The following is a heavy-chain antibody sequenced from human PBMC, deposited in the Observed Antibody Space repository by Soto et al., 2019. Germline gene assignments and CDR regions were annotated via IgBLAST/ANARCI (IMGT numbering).Heavy chain of an antibody. CDR1: GYTFTSYA. Sequence: ASVKVSCKASGYTFTSYAMHWVRQAPGQRLEWMGWINAGNGNTKYSQKFQGRVTITRDTSASTAYMELSSLRSEDTAVYYCARSIVVVTPLDYWGQGTLVPVSS. CDR2: INAGNGNT. D-gene: IGHD2-21*02. J-gene: IGHJ4*02. CDR3: ARSIVVVTPLDY. V-gene: IGHV1-3*01.